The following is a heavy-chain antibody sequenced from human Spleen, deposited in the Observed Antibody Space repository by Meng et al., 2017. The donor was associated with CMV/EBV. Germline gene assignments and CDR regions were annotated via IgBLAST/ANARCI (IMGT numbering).Heavy chain of an antibody. V-gene: IGHV3-30-3*01. D-gene: IGHD4/OR15-4a*01. Sequence: GGSLRLSCAASGFTFKTFTMSWVRQAPDKGLEWVAIISYHGSNKYYADSLKGRFTISRDNSRNTLYLQMNSLRAEDTAVYYCTRDYPDYNDAFDIWGQGTMVTVSS. J-gene: IGHJ3*02. CDR1: GFTFKTFT. CDR2: ISYHGSNK. CDR3: TRDYPDYNDAFDI.